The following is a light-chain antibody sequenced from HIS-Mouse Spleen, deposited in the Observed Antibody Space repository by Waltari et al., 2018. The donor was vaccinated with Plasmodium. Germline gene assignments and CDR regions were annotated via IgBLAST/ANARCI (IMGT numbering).Light chain of an antibody. CDR1: ALQKQY. CDR3: YSTDSSGNHRV. Sequence: SYELTQPPSVSVSPGQTARITCSGDALQKQYPYCYQQKSGQAPVLVIYEDSKRPTGIPERFSGSSSGTMATLTISGAQVEDEADYYCYSTDSSGNHRVFGGGTKLTVL. J-gene: IGLJ3*02. CDR2: EDS. V-gene: IGLV3-10*01.